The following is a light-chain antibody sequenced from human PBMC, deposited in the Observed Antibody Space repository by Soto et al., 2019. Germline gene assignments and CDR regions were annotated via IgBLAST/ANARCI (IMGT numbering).Light chain of an antibody. CDR1: SSDVGGYNY. J-gene: IGLJ1*01. CDR3: SSYTSSGTYV. CDR2: DVS. V-gene: IGLV2-14*01. Sequence: QSALAQPAPVSGSPGQSITISCTGTSSDVGGYNYVSWYQQHPGKAPQVMIYDVSNRPSGVSYRFSASKSGNTASLTISWLQAEDEADYFCSSYTSSGTYVFGTGTKVTVL.